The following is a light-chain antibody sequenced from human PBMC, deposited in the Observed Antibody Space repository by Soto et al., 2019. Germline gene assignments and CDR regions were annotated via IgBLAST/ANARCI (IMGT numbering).Light chain of an antibody. CDR1: SSDVGAYKY. V-gene: IGLV2-11*01. CDR3: CSYAGSYTWV. CDR2: DVN. Sequence: QSALTQPPSASGSPGQSVTISCTGTSSDVGAYKYVSWYQQYPGKAPKVMIYDVNKWPSGVPDRFSGSKSGNTASLTISGLQAEDEADYYCCSYAGSYTWVFGGGTKLTVL. J-gene: IGLJ3*02.